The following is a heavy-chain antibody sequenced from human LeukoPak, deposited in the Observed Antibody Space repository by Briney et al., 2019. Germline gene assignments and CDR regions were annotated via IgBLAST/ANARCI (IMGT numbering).Heavy chain of an antibody. CDR3: ARSWPARVATLDY. J-gene: IGHJ4*02. CDR1: GGTFSSYA. CDR2: IIPIFGTA. V-gene: IGHV1-69*05. D-gene: IGHD5-12*01. Sequence: SVKVSCKASGGTFSSYAISWVRQAPGQGLEWMGRIIPIFGTANYAQKFQGRVTITTDESTSTAYMELSSLRSEDTAVYYCARSWPARVATLDYWGQGTLVTVSS.